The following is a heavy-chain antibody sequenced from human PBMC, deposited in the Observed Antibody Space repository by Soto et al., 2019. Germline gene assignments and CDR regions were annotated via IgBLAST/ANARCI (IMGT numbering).Heavy chain of an antibody. Sequence: QVQLQESGPGLVKPSETLSLSCGVSGGSISQYYWSWIRQPAGKGLEWIGRIYSGGSTNYNPSLEGRVSMLIDTSKNKFSLKLSSVTAADTAVYYCASGPGGFGDFSLDYWGQGTLVTVSS. J-gene: IGHJ4*02. V-gene: IGHV4-4*07. CDR3: ASGPGGFGDFSLDY. D-gene: IGHD3-10*01. CDR1: GGSISQYY. CDR2: IYSGGST.